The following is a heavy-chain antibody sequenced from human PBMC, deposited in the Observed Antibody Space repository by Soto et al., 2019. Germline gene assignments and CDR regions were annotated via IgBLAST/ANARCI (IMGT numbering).Heavy chain of an antibody. CDR3: ALSSGWTRFDP. CDR2: IYHSGST. CDR1: GGSISSSNW. Sequence: QVQLQESGPGLVKPSGTLSLTCDVSGGSISSSNWWSWVRQPPGKGLEWIGEIYHSGSTNYNPSLKRXXNXSXXKSKNQFSLKLSSVTAADTAVYYCALSSGWTRFDPWGQGTLVTVSS. J-gene: IGHJ5*02. D-gene: IGHD6-19*01. V-gene: IGHV4-4*02.